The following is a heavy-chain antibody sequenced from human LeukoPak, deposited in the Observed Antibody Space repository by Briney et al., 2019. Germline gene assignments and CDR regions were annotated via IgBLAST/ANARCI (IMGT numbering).Heavy chain of an antibody. CDR1: GMAFSRFG. CDR2: IWSDGSRK. Sequence: GGSLRLSCAASGMAFSRFGMHWVRQAPGKGLEWVAFIWSDGSRKYYAASVKGRFSISRDNSKNTVYLQMDSLRAEDTAVYYCAKDLTYIAAAGDDAFDIWGQGTMVTVSS. CDR3: AKDLTYIAAAGDDAFDI. D-gene: IGHD6-13*01. J-gene: IGHJ3*02. V-gene: IGHV3-33*03.